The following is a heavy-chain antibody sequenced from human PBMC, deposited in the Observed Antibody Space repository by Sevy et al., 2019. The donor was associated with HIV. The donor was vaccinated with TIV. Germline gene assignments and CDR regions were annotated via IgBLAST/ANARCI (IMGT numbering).Heavy chain of an antibody. J-gene: IGHJ5*02. D-gene: IGHD3-16*01. Sequence: ASVKVSCKASGYTFTGYYMQWVRQAPGQGLEWMGWINPNSGGTNYAQKFQGRVTMTRDTSISTAYMELSRLRSDDTAVYYCARLSRPGGVMRWFDPWGQGTLVTVSS. CDR3: ARLSRPGGVMRWFDP. CDR2: INPNSGGT. V-gene: IGHV1-2*02. CDR1: GYTFTGYY.